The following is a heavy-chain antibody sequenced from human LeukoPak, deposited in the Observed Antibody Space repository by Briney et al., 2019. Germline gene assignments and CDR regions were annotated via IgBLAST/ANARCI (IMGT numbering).Heavy chain of an antibody. CDR2: ISGGGGST. Sequence: TGGSLRLSCAASGFTFSSYAMSWVRQAPGKGLEWVSAISGGGGSTFYADSVKGRFTISRDNSKNTVYLQMNSLRVDDTAVYYCAETIFGVVITPSEFDYWGQGTLVTVSS. J-gene: IGHJ4*02. CDR1: GFTFSSYA. V-gene: IGHV3-23*01. D-gene: IGHD3-3*01. CDR3: AETIFGVVITPSEFDY.